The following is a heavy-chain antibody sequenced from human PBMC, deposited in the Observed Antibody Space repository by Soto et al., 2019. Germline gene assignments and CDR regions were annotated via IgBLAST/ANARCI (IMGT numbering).Heavy chain of an antibody. D-gene: IGHD6-25*01. V-gene: IGHV1-8*01. Sequence: ASVKVSCKASGYTFTTYDISWVRQATGQGLEWMGWMNPYSGNTGYAQKFQGRVTVTRNTSISTVYMELSGLRPDDTAVYYCARRKERSGPHYFDYWGQGSQVTGS. CDR1: GYTFTTYD. CDR3: ARRKERSGPHYFDY. CDR2: MNPYSGNT. J-gene: IGHJ4*02.